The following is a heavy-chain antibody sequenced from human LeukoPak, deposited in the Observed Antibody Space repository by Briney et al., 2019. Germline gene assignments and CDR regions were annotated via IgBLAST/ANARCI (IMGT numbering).Heavy chain of an antibody. V-gene: IGHV3-9*01. CDR1: GFTFDDYA. CDR3: ARGLLPYYYYYGMDV. CDR2: ISWNSGSI. J-gene: IGHJ6*02. Sequence: PGGSLRLSCAASGFTFDDYAMHWVRQAPGKGLEWVSGISWNSGSIGYADSVKGRFTISRDNAKNSLYLQMNSLRAEDTAVYYCARGLLPYYYYYGMDVWGQGTTVTVSS. D-gene: IGHD2-21*02.